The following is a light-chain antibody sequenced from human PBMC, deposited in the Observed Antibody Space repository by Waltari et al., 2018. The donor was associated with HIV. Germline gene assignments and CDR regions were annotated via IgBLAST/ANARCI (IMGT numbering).Light chain of an antibody. CDR1: RGDVPTYNR. CDR3: ALYTTRNII. J-gene: IGLJ2*01. V-gene: IGLV2-18*01. CDR2: EVY. Sequence: QSALTQPPSVSGFPRQSVTISCTGFRGDVPTYNRVSWYQQPHNKSPKLILYEVYKRPSGVPDRFSGSQSGDMASLTGSGLQTEDEADYYCALYTTRNIIFGGGTNLVVL.